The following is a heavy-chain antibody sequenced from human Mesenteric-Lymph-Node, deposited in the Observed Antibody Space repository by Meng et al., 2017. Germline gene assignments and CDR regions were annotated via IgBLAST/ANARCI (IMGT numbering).Heavy chain of an antibody. D-gene: IGHD3-9*01. V-gene: IGHV1-69*06. J-gene: IGHJ5*02. CDR3: ARDAYFDWSTENNWFDP. Sequence: SVKVSCKASGGTFSSYAISWVRQAPGQGLEWMGGIIPIFGTANYAQKFQGRVTITADKSTSTAYMELSSLRSEDTAVYYCARDAYFDWSTENNWFDPWGQGTLVTVSS. CDR2: IIPIFGTA. CDR1: GGTFSSYA.